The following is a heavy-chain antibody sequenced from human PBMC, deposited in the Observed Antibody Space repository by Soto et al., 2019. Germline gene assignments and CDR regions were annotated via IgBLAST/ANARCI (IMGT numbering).Heavy chain of an antibody. CDR3: ATVLRGVVNWFDP. V-gene: IGHV1-18*01. CDR1: GDTFTNFG. Sequence: HLVQSGPEVKKPGASITVPCKTSGDTFTNFGLSWVRQAPGQGLEWMGWIATYNSNRYHAQKFQGRLTLTTDSATSTAYMEMKSLRYDDTAVYYCATVLRGVVNWFDPWGQRTLVTVSS. D-gene: IGHD3-10*01. J-gene: IGHJ5*02. CDR2: IATYNSNR.